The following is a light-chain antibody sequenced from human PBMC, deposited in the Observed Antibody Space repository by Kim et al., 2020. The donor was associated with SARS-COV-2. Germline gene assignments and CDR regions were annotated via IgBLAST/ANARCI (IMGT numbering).Light chain of an antibody. V-gene: IGLV3-1*01. J-gene: IGLJ2*01. Sequence: VSPGQSASIPCSGDKLGEKYTAWYQQKPGQPPVLVIYQNNNRPSGIPERFSGSNPGNTATLTISVTQAMDEADYYCQAWDSSTAIFGGGTQLTVL. CDR3: QAWDSSTAI. CDR2: QNN. CDR1: KLGEKY.